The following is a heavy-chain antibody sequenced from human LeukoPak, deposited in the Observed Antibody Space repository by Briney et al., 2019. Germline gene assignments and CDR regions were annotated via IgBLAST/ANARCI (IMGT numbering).Heavy chain of an antibody. CDR3: ARAGGPHYYGMDV. CDR2: INHSGST. Sequence: SETLSLTCAVYGGSFSGYYWSWIRQPPGKGLEWIGEINHSGSTNYNPSLKSRVTISVDTSKNQFSLKLSSVTAADTAVYYCARAGGPHYYGMDVWGQGTTVTVSS. D-gene: IGHD4-23*01. CDR1: GGSFSGYY. J-gene: IGHJ6*02. V-gene: IGHV4-34*01.